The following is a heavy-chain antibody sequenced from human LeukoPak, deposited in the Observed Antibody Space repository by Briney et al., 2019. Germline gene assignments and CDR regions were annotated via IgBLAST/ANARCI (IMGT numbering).Heavy chain of an antibody. D-gene: IGHD3-16*01. Sequence: GGSLRLSCAASGMTFSNHWMHWVRHAPGEGLVWVSLIKTDGRTTIYADSVRGRFTISRDNGRSTLNLQMNSLRAEDTAIYYCTTGPSYGYEWWGQGTEVTVSS. J-gene: IGHJ4*02. CDR2: IKTDGRTT. V-gene: IGHV3-74*01. CDR3: TTGPSYGYEW. CDR1: GMTFSNHW.